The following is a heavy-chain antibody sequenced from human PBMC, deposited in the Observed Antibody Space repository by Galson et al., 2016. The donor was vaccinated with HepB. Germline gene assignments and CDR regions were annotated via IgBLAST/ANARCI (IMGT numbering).Heavy chain of an antibody. Sequence: LRLSCAASGFTFSDYYMSWIRQAPGKGLEWVSSISSRAGAIYYADFVQGRFTISRDNAKTSVYLQMNSLRADDTAVYYCARDLVDTSMGEYFYYYGLDVWGQGTTVTVAS. CDR2: ISSRAGAI. J-gene: IGHJ6*02. CDR3: ARDLVDTSMGEYFYYYGLDV. V-gene: IGHV3-11*01. CDR1: GFTFSDYY. D-gene: IGHD5-18*01.